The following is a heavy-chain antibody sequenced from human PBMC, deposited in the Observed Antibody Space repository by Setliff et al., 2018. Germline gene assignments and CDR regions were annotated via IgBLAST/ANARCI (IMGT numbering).Heavy chain of an antibody. CDR2: IYHRGRT. V-gene: IGHV4-38-2*01. CDR3: ASPRRDDLDTPFDAFDL. D-gene: IGHD1-1*01. Sequence: PSETLSLTCDVSGISITSGHYWGWIRQPPGKGLEWIATIYHRGRTYYNPSLDSRATISLDTSKNQYSLRLRSVAAADTAVYYCASPRRDDLDTPFDAFDLWGQGTKVTVSS. J-gene: IGHJ3*01. CDR1: GISITSGHY.